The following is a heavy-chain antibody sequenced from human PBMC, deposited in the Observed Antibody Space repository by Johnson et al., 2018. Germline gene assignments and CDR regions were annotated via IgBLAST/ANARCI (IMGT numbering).Heavy chain of an antibody. CDR3: AREAGYCSSTSCYPNYYYYYYYMDV. V-gene: IGHV4-34*01. Sequence: QVQLQQWGAGLLKPSETLSLTCAVYGGSFSGYYWSWIRQPPGKGLEWIGEINHSGSPNYNPSLKSRVTISVDTSKHQFSLKLSSVTAAGTAVYYCAREAGYCSSTSCYPNYYYYYYYMDVWGKGTTVTVSS. CDR1: GGSFSGYY. CDR2: INHSGSP. D-gene: IGHD2-2*01. J-gene: IGHJ6*03.